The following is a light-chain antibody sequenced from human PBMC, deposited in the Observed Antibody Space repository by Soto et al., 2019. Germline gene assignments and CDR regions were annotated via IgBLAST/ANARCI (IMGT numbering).Light chain of an antibody. CDR1: QTVSSN. CDR2: GVS. CDR3: QHYNSWPFS. Sequence: EIVMTQSPATLSVSPGERATLSCRASQTVSSNLAWYQQQPGQAPRLLIYGVSTRAAGVPARFSGSGSGTEFTLTISSLQSEDCAVYYCQHYNSWPFSFGSGTTVEIK. V-gene: IGKV3-15*01. J-gene: IGKJ4*01.